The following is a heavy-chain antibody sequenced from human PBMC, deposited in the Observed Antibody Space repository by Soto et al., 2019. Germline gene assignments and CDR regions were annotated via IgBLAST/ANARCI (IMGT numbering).Heavy chain of an antibody. D-gene: IGHD6-6*01. CDR2: IWYDGSNK. CDR1: GFTLSSYG. V-gene: IGHV3-33*01. J-gene: IGHJ4*02. CDR3: GTGPSYYFDY. Sequence: GGSLRLAWAAAGFTLSSYGMHWVRQAPGKGLEWVAVIWYDGSNKYYADSVKGRFTISRDNSKNTLYLQMNSLRAEDTAVYYCGTGPSYYFDYWGQGTLVTVSS.